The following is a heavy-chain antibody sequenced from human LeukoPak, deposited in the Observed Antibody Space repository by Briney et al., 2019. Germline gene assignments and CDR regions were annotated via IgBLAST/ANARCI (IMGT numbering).Heavy chain of an antibody. J-gene: IGHJ5*02. CDR1: GFTFDDYA. D-gene: IGHD2-15*01. V-gene: IGHV3-9*01. Sequence: GGSLRLSCAASGFTFDDYAMHWVRQAPGKGLEWVSGISWNSGSIGYADSVKGRFTISRDNAKNSLYLQMNSLRAEDTAVYYCARDVVYCSGGSCYSAFDPWGQGTLVTVSS. CDR2: ISWNSGSI. CDR3: ARDVVYCSGGSCYSAFDP.